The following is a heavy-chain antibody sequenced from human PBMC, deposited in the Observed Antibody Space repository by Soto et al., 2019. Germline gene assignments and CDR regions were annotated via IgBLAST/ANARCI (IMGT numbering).Heavy chain of an antibody. V-gene: IGHV4-31*03. J-gene: IGHJ4*02. CDR2: IYYSGST. D-gene: IGHD5-18*01. CDR1: GDSISSGGYY. Sequence: PSETLSLTCTVSGDSISSGGYYWSWIRQHPGKGLEWIGYIYYSGSTYYNPSLKSRVIISVDTSKNQFSLKLSSVTAEDTAVYYCAKDSYGYFPSDYWGQGTLVTVSS. CDR3: AKDSYGYFPSDY.